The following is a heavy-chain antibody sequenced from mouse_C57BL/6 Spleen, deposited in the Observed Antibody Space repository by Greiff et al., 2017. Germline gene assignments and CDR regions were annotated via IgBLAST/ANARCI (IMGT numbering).Heavy chain of an antibody. V-gene: IGHV5-4*01. CDR2: ISDGGSYT. J-gene: IGHJ4*01. CDR1: GFTFSSSA. D-gene: IGHD1-1*01. Sequence: EVQLQESGRGLVKPGGSLKLSCAASGFTFSSSAMSWVRQTPEKSLEWVATISDGGSYTYYPDNVKGRFTISRDNAKNNLYLQMSHLKSEDTAMYYCARDRRDYCSSRYAMDYWGQGTSVTVSS. CDR3: ARDRRDYCSSRYAMDY.